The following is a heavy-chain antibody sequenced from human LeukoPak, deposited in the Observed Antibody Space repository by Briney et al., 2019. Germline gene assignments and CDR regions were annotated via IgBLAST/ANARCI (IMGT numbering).Heavy chain of an antibody. V-gene: IGHV3-53*01. Sequence: PGGSLRLSCAGSGFSVSDNYMTWVRQAPGKGPEWVSVTYSGGTTYYADSVEGRFTISRDSAKNTLYLQMSSLRTEDTAVYYCAKEGGLGYCSTTSCAFAHWGRGTLVTVSS. D-gene: IGHD2-2*01. J-gene: IGHJ4*02. CDR2: TYSGGTT. CDR3: AKEGGLGYCSTTSCAFAH. CDR1: GFSVSDNY.